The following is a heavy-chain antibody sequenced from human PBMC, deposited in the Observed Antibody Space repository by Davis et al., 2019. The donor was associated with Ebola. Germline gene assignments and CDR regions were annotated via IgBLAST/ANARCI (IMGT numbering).Heavy chain of an antibody. CDR2: INHSGST. V-gene: IGHV4-34*01. CDR1: GGSFSGYF. CDR3: ARGSHQRGFDY. D-gene: IGHD3-10*01. Sequence: PSETLSLTCAVYGGSFSGYFWGWIRQPPGKGLEWIGEINHSGSTNYNPSLKSLVTMSVDTSKTQFSLKLSSVTAADTAVYYCARGSHQRGFDYWGQGILVTVSS. J-gene: IGHJ4*02.